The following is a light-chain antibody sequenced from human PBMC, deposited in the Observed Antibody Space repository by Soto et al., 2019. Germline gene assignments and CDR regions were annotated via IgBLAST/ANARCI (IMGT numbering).Light chain of an antibody. CDR1: SSDIGSYNR. CDR3: QSSDSRLSGSDV. J-gene: IGLJ1*01. CDR2: GDS. Sequence: QSALTQPPSVSGSPGQSVTISCTGISSDIGSYNRVSWYQQPPGTAPKLLIFGDSNRPSGVPDRFSGSKSGTSASLAISGLQADDEADYYCQSSDSRLSGSDVFGTGTKVTVL. V-gene: IGLV2-18*02.